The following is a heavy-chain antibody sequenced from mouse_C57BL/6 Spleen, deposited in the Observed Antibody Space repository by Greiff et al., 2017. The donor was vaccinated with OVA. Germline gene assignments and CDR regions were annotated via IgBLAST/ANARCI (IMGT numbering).Heavy chain of an antibody. CDR2: IDPENGDT. CDR3: TTYDYAFDY. J-gene: IGHJ2*01. CDR1: GFNIKDDY. V-gene: IGHV14-4*01. Sequence: LVESGAELVRPGASVKLSCTASGFNIKDDYMHWVKQRPEQGLEWIGWIDPENGDTEYASKFQGKATITADTSSNTAYLQLSSLTSEDTAVYYCTTYDYAFDYWGQGTTLTVSS. D-gene: IGHD2-4*01.